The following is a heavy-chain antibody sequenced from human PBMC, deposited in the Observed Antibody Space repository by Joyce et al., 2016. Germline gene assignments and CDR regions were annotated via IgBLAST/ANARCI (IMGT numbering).Heavy chain of an antibody. V-gene: IGHV1-69*01. Sequence: QVQLEQSGTEVKKPGSSVKVSCKASGDTFSNYGFSWVRQAPGQGLEWMGGIVPAFETTNYPQKFQGRVTITADEATSTAHMEVSSLSSEDTAVYYCASSYEADAYFFEKWGQGTLVTVSS. CDR1: GDTFSNYG. CDR3: ASSYEADAYFFEK. J-gene: IGHJ4*02. D-gene: IGHD3-16*01. CDR2: IVPAFETT.